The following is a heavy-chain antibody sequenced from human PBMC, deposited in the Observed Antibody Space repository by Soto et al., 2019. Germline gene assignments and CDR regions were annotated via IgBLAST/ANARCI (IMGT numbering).Heavy chain of an antibody. CDR2: ISGSGGST. Sequence: EVQLLESGGGSVQPGGSLRLSCAASGFTFSSYAMSWVRQAPGKGLEWVSAISGSGGSTYYADSVKGRFTISRDNSKNTLYLQMNSLRAEDTAVYYCAKARDIVVVVAATRPIDYWGQGTLVTVSS. CDR1: GFTFSSYA. V-gene: IGHV3-23*01. CDR3: AKARDIVVVVAATRPIDY. J-gene: IGHJ4*02. D-gene: IGHD2-15*01.